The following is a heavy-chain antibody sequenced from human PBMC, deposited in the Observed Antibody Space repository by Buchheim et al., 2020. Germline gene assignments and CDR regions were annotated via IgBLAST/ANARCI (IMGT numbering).Heavy chain of an antibody. V-gene: IGHV3-30-3*01. CDR3: AGLGYCSGGSCYSLEF. Sequence: QVQLVESGGGVVQPGRSLRLSCAASGFTFSSYAMHWVRQAPGKGLEWVAVISYDGSNKYYADSVKGRFTISRDNDKNSLSLQMNSLRDDDTAVYFCAGLGYCSGGSCYSLEFWGQGTL. D-gene: IGHD2-15*01. J-gene: IGHJ4*02. CDR2: ISYDGSNK. CDR1: GFTFSSYA.